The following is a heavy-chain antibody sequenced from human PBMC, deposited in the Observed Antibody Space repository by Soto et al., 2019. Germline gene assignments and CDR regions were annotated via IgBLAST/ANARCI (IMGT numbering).Heavy chain of an antibody. Sequence: QITLKESGPTLVKPTQTLTLTCTFSGFSLTTSGVSVGWIRQPPGKALEWLALVYWDDDKRYSPALKSRLTITKDTSKNQVVLTMTNMDPVDTATYYCTHGLGGSQSDYWGEGTLVTVSA. CDR1: GFSLTTSGVS. CDR3: THGLGGSQSDY. CDR2: VYWDDDK. V-gene: IGHV2-5*02. J-gene: IGHJ4*02. D-gene: IGHD5-12*01.